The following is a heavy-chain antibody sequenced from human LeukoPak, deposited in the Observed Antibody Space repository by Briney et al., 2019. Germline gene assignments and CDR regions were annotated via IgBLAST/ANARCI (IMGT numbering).Heavy chain of an antibody. D-gene: IGHD2-2*01. V-gene: IGHV3-20*04. Sequence: GGSLRLSCAASGFTFDDYGMSWVRQVPGKGLEWVSGINWNGRSTGYADSVKGRFTISRDNAKNSLYLQMNSLRAEDTALYYCARVQYCSNTNCYSNAFDIWGQGTMVTVSS. J-gene: IGHJ3*02. CDR2: INWNGRST. CDR1: GFTFDDYG. CDR3: ARVQYCSNTNCYSNAFDI.